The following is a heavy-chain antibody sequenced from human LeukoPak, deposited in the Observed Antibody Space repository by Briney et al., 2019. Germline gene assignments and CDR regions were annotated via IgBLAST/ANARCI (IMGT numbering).Heavy chain of an antibody. V-gene: IGHV4-34*01. J-gene: IGHJ5*02. CDR1: GGSLNGYY. Sequence: SSETLSLTCAVYGGSLNGYYWSWIRQPPGKGLEWIGEGGNSGGTKFNPSLKSRVTISADTSKNQFSLKLSSVTAADTAVYYCAREEVDTAMVNWFDPWGQGTLVTVSS. D-gene: IGHD5-18*01. CDR2: GGNSGGT. CDR3: AREEVDTAMVNWFDP.